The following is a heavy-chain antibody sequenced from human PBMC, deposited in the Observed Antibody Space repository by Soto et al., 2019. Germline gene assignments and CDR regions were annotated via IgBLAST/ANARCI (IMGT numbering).Heavy chain of an antibody. Sequence: LRLSFAASGFTFSSYWMSWVRQAPGKGLEWVANMRQDGSEKYYVDSVKGRFTISRDNAKNSLYLQMNSLRAEDTAVYYCARILCSSTSCYTFDYWGQGTLVTVSS. CDR1: GFTFSSYW. V-gene: IGHV3-7*03. D-gene: IGHD2-2*02. J-gene: IGHJ4*02. CDR2: MRQDGSEK. CDR3: ARILCSSTSCYTFDY.